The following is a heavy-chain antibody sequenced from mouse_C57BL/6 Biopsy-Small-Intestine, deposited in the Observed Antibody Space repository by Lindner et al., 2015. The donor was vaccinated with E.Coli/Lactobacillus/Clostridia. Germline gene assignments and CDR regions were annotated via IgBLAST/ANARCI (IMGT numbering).Heavy chain of an antibody. V-gene: IGHV1-54*01. J-gene: IGHJ4*01. CDR1: GYAFTNYF. CDR3: ARSPPRISYAMDY. Sequence: VQLQESGAELVRPGTSVKVSCTASGYAFTNYFIEWMKQRPGQGLEWIGVINPGSGGTKYNEKFRGKATLTADKSSNTAYMQLSSLTSEDSAVYFCARSPPRISYAMDYWGQGTSVTVSS. CDR2: INPGSGGT.